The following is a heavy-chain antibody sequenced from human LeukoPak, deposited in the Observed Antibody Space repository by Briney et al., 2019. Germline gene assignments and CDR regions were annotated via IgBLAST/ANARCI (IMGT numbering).Heavy chain of an antibody. CDR3: ARGYDCSGYYYDNWFDP. V-gene: IGHV4-61*02. CDR1: GGSISSGSYY. J-gene: IGHJ5*02. CDR2: IYTCGST. Sequence: SETLSLTCTVSGGSISSGSYYWSWIRQPAGKGLEWIGRIYTCGSTNYNPSLKSRVTISVDTSKNQFSLKLSSVTAADTAVYYCARGYDCSGYYYDNWFDPWGQGTLVTVSS. D-gene: IGHD3-22*01.